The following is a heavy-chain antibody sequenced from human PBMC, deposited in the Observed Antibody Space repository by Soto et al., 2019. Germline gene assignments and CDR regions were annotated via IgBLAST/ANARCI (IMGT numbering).Heavy chain of an antibody. D-gene: IGHD3-22*01. V-gene: IGHV3-30*18. CDR1: VFTFSSYG. CDR2: ISYDGSNK. Sequence: WWSLRLSCSASVFTFSSYGMHWFRQAPGKGLEWVAVISYDGSNKYQADSVKGRFTISRDNSKNTLYLQMNSLRAEDTAVYYCAKGYYDSSGSYGMDVWGQGTTVTVSS. J-gene: IGHJ6*02. CDR3: AKGYYDSSGSYGMDV.